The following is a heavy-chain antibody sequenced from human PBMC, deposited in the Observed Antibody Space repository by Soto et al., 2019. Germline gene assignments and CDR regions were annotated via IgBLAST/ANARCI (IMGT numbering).Heavy chain of an antibody. D-gene: IGHD3-22*01. CDR1: GGSISRGGYY. V-gene: IGHV4-31*03. CDR3: ARDSSGYYHFDS. J-gene: IGHJ4*02. Sequence: QVQLQESDPGLVKPSQTLSLTCTVSGGSISRGGYYCNWIRQHPEKGLEWIGYVSYSGSTYYNPSLKSRVTIAVDTSKNQFSLKLTSVTAADTAVYYCARDSSGYYHFDSWGQGTLVTVSS. CDR2: VSYSGST.